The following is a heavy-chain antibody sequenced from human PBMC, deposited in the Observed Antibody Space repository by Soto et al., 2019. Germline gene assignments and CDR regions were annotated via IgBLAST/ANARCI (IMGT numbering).Heavy chain of an antibody. CDR3: ARDPLDSAGSSFDY. J-gene: IGHJ4*02. D-gene: IGHD6-6*01. CDR2: IYYSGST. Sequence: QVQLQESGPGLVKPSETLSLTCTVSGGSVSSGSYYWSWIRQPPGEGLEWIGYIYYSGSTNYNPSLKRRVTISVDTSKNQFSLKLSSVTAADTAVYYCARDPLDSAGSSFDYWGQGTLVTVSS. CDR1: GGSVSSGSYY. V-gene: IGHV4-61*01.